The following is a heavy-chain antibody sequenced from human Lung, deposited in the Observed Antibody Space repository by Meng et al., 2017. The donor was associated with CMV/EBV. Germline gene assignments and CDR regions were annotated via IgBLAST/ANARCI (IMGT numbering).Heavy chain of an antibody. V-gene: IGHV1-69*05. CDR1: GGTFRSYA. CDR2: IIPIYGTA. D-gene: IGHD3-3*01. Sequence: SVKVSXKASGGTFRSYAINWVRQAPGQGLKWMGGIIPIYGTANYGQKFQGRVTITTDESTSTVYMEMSSLRSEDTAVYYCARDLRAIPSGYYYYYYYGMDVWGQGTXVTVAS. J-gene: IGHJ6*01. CDR3: ARDLRAIPSGYYYYYYYGMDV.